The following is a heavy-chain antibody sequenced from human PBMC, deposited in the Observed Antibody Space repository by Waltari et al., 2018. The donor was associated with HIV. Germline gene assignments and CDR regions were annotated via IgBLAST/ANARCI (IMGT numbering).Heavy chain of an antibody. CDR2: ISHTGST. Sequence: QMQLQQWGTGLLKPSETLSLTCAVYGGSFSDYYWSWICQTPQKGLEWIVDISHTGSTNYNPSLRSRVIISVDTSKNQFSLNLTSVIAADTALYYCARGGGQYCSSAICSAWYFDLWGRGNLVTVSS. CDR3: ARGGGQYCSSAICSAWYFDL. CDR1: GGSFSDYY. D-gene: IGHD2-2*01. J-gene: IGHJ2*01. V-gene: IGHV4-34*02.